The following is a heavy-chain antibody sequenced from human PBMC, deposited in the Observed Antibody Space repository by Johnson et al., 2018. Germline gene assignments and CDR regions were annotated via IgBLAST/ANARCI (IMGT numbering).Heavy chain of an antibody. D-gene: IGHD1-26*01. Sequence: QVQLVESGGGVVQXGRSLRLSCAASGFTFSSYGMHWVRQAPGKGLEWVAVIWYDGSNKYYADSVKVRFTISRDNSKNTLYLQMNSLRAEDTAVYYCARDRGSYPPDAFDIWGQGTMVTVSS. V-gene: IGHV3-33*01. J-gene: IGHJ3*02. CDR2: IWYDGSNK. CDR3: ARDRGSYPPDAFDI. CDR1: GFTFSSYG.